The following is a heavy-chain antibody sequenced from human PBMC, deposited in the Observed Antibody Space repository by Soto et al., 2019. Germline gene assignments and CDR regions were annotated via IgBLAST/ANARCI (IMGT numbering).Heavy chain of an antibody. CDR2: ISGSGSST. CDR1: GVTFSSYA. Sequence: GGSLRLSCAASGVTFSSYAMTWVRQAPGKGLEWVSAISGSGSSTYHADSVKGRFTISRDNSKNTLYLQMNSLRAEDTAVYYCAKDLYSSGWFGYFDYWGQGTLVTVS. J-gene: IGHJ4*02. CDR3: AKDLYSSGWFGYFDY. D-gene: IGHD6-19*01. V-gene: IGHV3-23*01.